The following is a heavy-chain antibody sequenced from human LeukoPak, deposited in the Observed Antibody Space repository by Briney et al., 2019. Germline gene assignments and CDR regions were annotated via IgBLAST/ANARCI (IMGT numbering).Heavy chain of an antibody. Sequence: SETLSLTCAVYGGSFSGYYWSWIRQPPGKGLEWIGEINHSGSTNYNPSLKSRVTISVDTSKNRFPLKLSSVTAADTAVYYCASSSGQHWGQGTLVTVSS. CDR1: GGSFSGYY. CDR2: INHSGST. V-gene: IGHV4-34*01. D-gene: IGHD3-10*01. J-gene: IGHJ1*01. CDR3: ASSSGQH.